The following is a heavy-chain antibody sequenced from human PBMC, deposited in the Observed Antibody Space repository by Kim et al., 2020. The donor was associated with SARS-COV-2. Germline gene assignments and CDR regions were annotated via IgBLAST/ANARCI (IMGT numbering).Heavy chain of an antibody. V-gene: IGHV3-72*01. J-gene: IGHJ4*02. D-gene: IGHD3-10*01. CDR3: ARKIYASGRYYVN. CDR2: IRNKANSYTT. Sequence: GGSLRLSCAASGFTFSDHSMDWVRQAPGKGLEWVGRIRNKANSYTTEYAASVKGRFTISRDDSKNSLYLQMNSLKTEDTAVYYCARKIYASGRYYVNWGQGTLVTVSS. CDR1: GFTFSDHS.